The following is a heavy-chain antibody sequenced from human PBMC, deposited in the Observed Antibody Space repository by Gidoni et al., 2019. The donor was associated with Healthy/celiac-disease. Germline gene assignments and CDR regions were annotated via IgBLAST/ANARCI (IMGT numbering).Heavy chain of an antibody. Sequence: QVQLVESGGGVVQPGRSLRLSCAASGFTFSSYAMHWVRQAPGKGLEWVAVISYDGSNKYYADSVKGRFTISRDNSKNTLYLQMNSLRAEDTAVYYCARGGIAVAGTLAGYYYGMDVWGQGTTVTVSS. D-gene: IGHD6-19*01. CDR1: GFTFSSYA. CDR2: ISYDGSNK. J-gene: IGHJ6*02. CDR3: ARGGIAVAGTLAGYYYGMDV. V-gene: IGHV3-30-3*01.